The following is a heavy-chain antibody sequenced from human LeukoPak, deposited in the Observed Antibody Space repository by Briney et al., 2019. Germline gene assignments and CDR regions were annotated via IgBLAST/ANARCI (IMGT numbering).Heavy chain of an antibody. J-gene: IGHJ5*02. CDR2: ISHSGST. CDR3: ARAPSGTQLDP. CDR1: GGSFSGYY. V-gene: IGHV4-34*01. D-gene: IGHD1-1*01. Sequence: PSETLSLTCAVYGGSFSGYYWSWIRQPPGKGLEWIGEISHSGSTNYNPSLKSRVTISVDTSKNQFSLKLSSVTAEDTAKYYCARAPSGTQLDPWGQGTLVTVSS.